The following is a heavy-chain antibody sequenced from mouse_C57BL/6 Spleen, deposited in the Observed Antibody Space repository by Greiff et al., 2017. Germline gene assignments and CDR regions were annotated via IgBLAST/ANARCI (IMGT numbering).Heavy chain of an antibody. J-gene: IGHJ2*01. CDR3: TTDYDGCYFDY. CDR1: GFTFSSYD. V-gene: IGHV5-4*01. Sequence: EVQRVESGGGLVKPGGSLKLSCAASGFTFSSYDMSWVRQTPEKRLEWVGTISDGGSYTYYPNKVKGIFTISRDNANNKRYLQMSHLKSEDTAMYYSTTDYDGCYFDYWGQGTTLTVSS. CDR2: ISDGGSYT. D-gene: IGHD2-12*01.